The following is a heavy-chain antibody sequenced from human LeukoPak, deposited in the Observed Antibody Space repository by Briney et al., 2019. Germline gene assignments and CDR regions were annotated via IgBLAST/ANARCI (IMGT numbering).Heavy chain of an antibody. D-gene: IGHD3-22*01. V-gene: IGHV4-30-2*01. CDR3: ARAQRRDTYYYDSSGYWFDY. J-gene: IGHJ4*02. CDR1: GGSISSGGYS. CDR2: IYHSGST. Sequence: SQTLSLTCAVSGGSISSGGYSWSWIRQPPGKGLEWIGYIYHSGSTHYNPSLKSRVTISVDRSKNQFSLKLSSVTAADTAVYYCARAQRRDTYYYDSSGYWFDYWGQGTLVTVSS.